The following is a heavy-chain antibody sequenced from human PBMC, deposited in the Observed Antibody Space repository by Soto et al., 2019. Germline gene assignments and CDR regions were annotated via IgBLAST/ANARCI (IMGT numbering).Heavy chain of an antibody. J-gene: IGHJ5*02. Sequence: PSETLSLTCAVYGGSFSGYYWTWIRQPPGTGLEWIGEINHSGSTNYNPSLKSRVTISVDRSRNQFSLRLSSVTAADTAVYYCARIFGDYGWFDPWGQGTLVTVSS. CDR1: GGSFSGYY. CDR3: ARIFGDYGWFDP. CDR2: INHSGST. D-gene: IGHD4-17*01. V-gene: IGHV4-34*01.